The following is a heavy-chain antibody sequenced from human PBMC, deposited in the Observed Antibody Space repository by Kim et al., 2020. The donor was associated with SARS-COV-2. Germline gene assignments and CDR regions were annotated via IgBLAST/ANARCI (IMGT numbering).Heavy chain of an antibody. Sequence: NYAQKCQGRVTMTADKSTSTAYMELSSLRSEDTAVYYCATAARLAVAGHYWGQGTLVTVSS. J-gene: IGHJ4*02. D-gene: IGHD6-19*01. V-gene: IGHV1-69*04. CDR3: ATAARLAVAGHY.